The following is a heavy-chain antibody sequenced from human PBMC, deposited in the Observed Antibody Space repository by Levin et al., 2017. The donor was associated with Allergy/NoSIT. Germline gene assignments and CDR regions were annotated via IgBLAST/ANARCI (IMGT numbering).Heavy chain of an antibody. CDR1: GGSISSINYY. CDR2: IKYRGST. J-gene: IGHJ4*02. D-gene: IGHD3-9*01. Sequence: GSLRLSCTVSGGSISSINYYWAWIRQPPGKGLEWIGSIKYRGSTYYNPSLKSRITISVDTSKNQFSLRLSSVAATDTAVYYCARHVGATNYDILTGFDYWGQGTLVTVSS. V-gene: IGHV4-39*01. CDR3: ARHVGATNYDILTGFDY.